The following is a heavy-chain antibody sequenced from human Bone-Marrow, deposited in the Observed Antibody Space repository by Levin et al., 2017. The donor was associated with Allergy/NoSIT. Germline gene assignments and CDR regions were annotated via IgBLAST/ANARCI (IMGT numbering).Heavy chain of an antibody. CDR2: IKIDGSTT. J-gene: IGHJ2*01. Sequence: GESLKFSCAASGFTFSSYWMHWVRQAPGKGLVWVSRIKIDGSTTHYADSVKGRFTISRDNAKNTVYLQMNSLRADDTAVYYCARDGGSVAGHDWYFDLWGRGTLVTVSS. CDR1: GFTFSSYW. D-gene: IGHD3-16*01. CDR3: ARDGGSVAGHDWYFDL. V-gene: IGHV3-74*01.